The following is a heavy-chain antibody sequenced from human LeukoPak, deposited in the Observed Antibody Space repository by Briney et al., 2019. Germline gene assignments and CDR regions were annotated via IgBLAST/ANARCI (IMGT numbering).Heavy chain of an antibody. CDR1: SYSISSGYY. CDR3: ARGLYNWNYYYYYYMDV. CDR2: IYHSGST. D-gene: IGHD1-20*01. J-gene: IGHJ6*03. V-gene: IGHV4-38-2*02. Sequence: SETLSLTCTVSSYSISSGYYWGWIRPPPGKGLEWIGSIYHSGSTYYNPSLKSRVTMSVDTSKNQFSLRLSSVTAADTAVYYCARGLYNWNYYYYYYMDVWGKGTTVTVSS.